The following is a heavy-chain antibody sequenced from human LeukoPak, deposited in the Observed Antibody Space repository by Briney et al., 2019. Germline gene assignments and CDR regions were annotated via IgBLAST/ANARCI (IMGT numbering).Heavy chain of an antibody. V-gene: IGHV1-69*04. CDR2: IIPILGIA. D-gene: IGHD3-16*02. J-gene: IGHJ4*02. CDR1: GGTFSSYA. Sequence: SVKVSCKASGGTFSSYAISWVRQAPGQGLEWMGRIIPILGIANYAQKFQGRVTITADKSTSTAYMELSSLRSEDTAVYYCAREPAYYDYVWGSYLDYWGQGTLVTVSS. CDR3: AREPAYYDYVWGSYLDY.